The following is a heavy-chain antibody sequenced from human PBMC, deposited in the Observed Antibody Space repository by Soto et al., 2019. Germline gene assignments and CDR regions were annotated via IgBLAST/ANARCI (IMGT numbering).Heavy chain of an antibody. CDR3: ARGPSYRPTWDWFDP. D-gene: IGHD7-27*01. CDR1: GFTFSSYA. CDR2: ISYDGSNK. Sequence: SLRLSCAASGFTFSSYAMHWVRQAPGKGLEWVAVISYDGSNKYYADSVKGRFTISRDNSKNTLYLQMNSLRAEDTAVYYCARGPSYRPTWDWFDPWGQGTLVTVSS. V-gene: IGHV3-30-3*01. J-gene: IGHJ5*02.